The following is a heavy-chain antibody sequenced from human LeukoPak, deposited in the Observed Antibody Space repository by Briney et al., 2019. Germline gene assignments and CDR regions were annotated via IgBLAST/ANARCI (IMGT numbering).Heavy chain of an antibody. Sequence: GGSLRLSCAASGITFSSFGMSWARQAPGKGLEWVSAISGGGDSTYYADSVKGRFTISRDNSKSTLYLRMNSLRAEDTAVYYCAELGITMIGGVWGKGTTVTISS. V-gene: IGHV3-23*01. CDR1: GITFSSFG. CDR3: AELGITMIGGV. J-gene: IGHJ6*04. D-gene: IGHD3-10*02. CDR2: ISGGGDST.